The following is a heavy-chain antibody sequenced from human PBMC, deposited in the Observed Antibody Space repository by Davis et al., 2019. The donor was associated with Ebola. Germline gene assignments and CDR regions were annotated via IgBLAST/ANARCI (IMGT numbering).Heavy chain of an antibody. CDR2: VLDSGGTT. V-gene: IGHV3-23*01. D-gene: IGHD6-19*01. J-gene: IGHJ4*02. Sequence: PGGSLRLSCAASGFTFSNFAMSWVRQSPGKGLEWVSSVLDSGGTTYYADSVKGRFTISRDNSKNTLYLQLNSLRAEDTALYYCAKGDNSGWYGFEYWGQGTLVTVSS. CDR1: GFTFSNFA. CDR3: AKGDNSGWYGFEY.